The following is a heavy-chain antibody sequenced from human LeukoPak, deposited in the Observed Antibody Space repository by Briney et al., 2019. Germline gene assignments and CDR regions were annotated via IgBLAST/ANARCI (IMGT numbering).Heavy chain of an antibody. CDR1: GGSISSSDYH. V-gene: IGHV4-39*02. CDR3: ARLVPTSITIFGVVISAIEY. D-gene: IGHD3-3*01. CDR2: IYYSGST. Sequence: SETLSLTCTVSGGSISSSDYHWAWIRQSPGKGLEWIGNIYYSGSTYYNPSLKSRVTISVDTSKNHFSLKLSSVTAADTAVYYCARLVPTSITIFGVVISAIEYWGQGTLVTVSS. J-gene: IGHJ4*02.